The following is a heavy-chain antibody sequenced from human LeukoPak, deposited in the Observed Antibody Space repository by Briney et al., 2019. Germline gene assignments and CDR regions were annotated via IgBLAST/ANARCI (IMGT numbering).Heavy chain of an antibody. CDR1: GYTFTSYD. Sequence: ASVKVSCMASGYTFTSYDINWVRQATGQGLEWMGWMNPNSGNTGYAQKFQGRVTMTRNTSISTAYMELSSLRSEDTAVYYCARLRAGYCSGGSCYFSDYWGQGTLVTVSS. CDR3: ARLRAGYCSGGSCYFSDY. CDR2: MNPNSGNT. V-gene: IGHV1-8*01. D-gene: IGHD2-15*01. J-gene: IGHJ4*02.